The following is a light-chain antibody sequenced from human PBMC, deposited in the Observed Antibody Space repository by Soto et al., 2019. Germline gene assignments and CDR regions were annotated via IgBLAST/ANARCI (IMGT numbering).Light chain of an antibody. CDR1: QSVSSSY. V-gene: IGKV3-20*01. Sequence: EIVLTQSPGTLSLSPGERATLSCRAGQSVSSSYLAWYQQKPGQAPRLLIYGASSRATGIPDRFSGGGSGTDFTLTISRLEPEDFAVYFCQHYDSSPLTFGGGTKVDIK. CDR3: QHYDSSPLT. J-gene: IGKJ4*01. CDR2: GAS.